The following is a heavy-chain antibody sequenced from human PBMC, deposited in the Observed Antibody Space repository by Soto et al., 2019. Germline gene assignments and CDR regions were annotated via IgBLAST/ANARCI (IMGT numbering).Heavy chain of an antibody. CDR1: GGSISGSY. V-gene: IGHV4-59*01. J-gene: IGHJ4*02. CDR2: VYYTGST. Sequence: SETLSLTCSVSGGSISGSYWSWIRQSPGKGLEWLGYVYYTGSTNYSPSLRSRVSISVDTSKNEFSLRLSSVTAADTAVYFCASSVAVPGAHSDYWGQGTQVSVSS. D-gene: IGHD6-19*01. CDR3: ASSVAVPGAHSDY.